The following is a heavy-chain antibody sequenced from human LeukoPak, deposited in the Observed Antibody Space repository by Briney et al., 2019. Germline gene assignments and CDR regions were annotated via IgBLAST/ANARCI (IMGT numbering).Heavy chain of an antibody. D-gene: IGHD3/OR15-3a*01. V-gene: IGHV1-3*01. Sequence: ASVKVSCQASGYTFTNYAIHWVRLAPGQGLEWMGWINAGDGNTKYSQKFQGRAVITRDKSATTAYMELSSLRSEDTAVYHRARGIWTGRTNYYLDNWGQGTLVTVSS. CDR2: INAGDGNT. CDR1: GYTFTNYA. CDR3: ARGIWTGRTNYYLDN. J-gene: IGHJ4*02.